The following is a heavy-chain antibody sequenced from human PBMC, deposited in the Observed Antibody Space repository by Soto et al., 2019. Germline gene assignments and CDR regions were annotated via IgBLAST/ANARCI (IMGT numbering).Heavy chain of an antibody. CDR1: GFTFSSYA. D-gene: IGHD2-8*01. CDR2: ISGSGGST. CDR3: EKYVGVGDTNVCFDY. V-gene: IGHV3-23*01. Sequence: GSLRLSCAASGFTFSSYAMSWVRQAPGKGLEWVSAISGSGGSTYYADSVKGRFTISGDNSKNTLYLQMNSLRAEDTAVYYCEKYVGVGDTNVCFDYWGHGTLVTVSS. J-gene: IGHJ4*01.